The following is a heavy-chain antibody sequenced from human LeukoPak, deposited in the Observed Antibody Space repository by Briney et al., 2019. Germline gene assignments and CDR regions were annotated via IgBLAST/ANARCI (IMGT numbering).Heavy chain of an antibody. CDR2: IYSSGST. Sequence: SETLSLTCTVSGGSISSYYWSWIRQSPGKGLEWIGYIYSSGSTKYNPSLSGRVTISVDTSKNHFSLRLSSVTAPDTAVYYCARHFRTGGRSTDAFDIWGQGTLVTVSS. V-gene: IGHV4-59*08. D-gene: IGHD2-15*01. J-gene: IGHJ4*02. CDR3: ARHFRTGGRSTDAFDI. CDR1: GGSISSYY.